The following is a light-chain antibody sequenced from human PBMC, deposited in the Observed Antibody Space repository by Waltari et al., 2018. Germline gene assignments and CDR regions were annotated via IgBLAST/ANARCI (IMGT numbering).Light chain of an antibody. CDR3: MQGIHLPLT. V-gene: IGKV2-29*02. CDR1: QSLLESDGKTY. CDR2: DVS. Sequence: ETVMTQTPVSLSVTPGKPASMSCKSSQSLLESDGKTYLHWYLQKPGQSPQLLIYDVSSRFSGVPDRFSGSGSGTDFTLRISRVEAEDVGVYYCMQGIHLPLTFGGGTKVEMK. J-gene: IGKJ4*01.